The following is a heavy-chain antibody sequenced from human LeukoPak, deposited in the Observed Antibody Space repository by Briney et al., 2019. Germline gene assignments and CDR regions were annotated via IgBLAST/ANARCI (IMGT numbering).Heavy chain of an antibody. J-gene: IGHJ6*04. CDR1: GFTFSSYW. CDR2: IQTDGSGT. Sequence: GGSLRLSCVASGFTFSSYWMHWVRQAPGKGLVWVSRIQTDGSGTIYADSVKGRFTISRDNAKNTLYLQMNSLRVEDTAVYYWARDQPHPLKVWGKGTRVTVSS. D-gene: IGHD3-9*01. CDR3: ARDQPHPLKV. V-gene: IGHV3-74*01.